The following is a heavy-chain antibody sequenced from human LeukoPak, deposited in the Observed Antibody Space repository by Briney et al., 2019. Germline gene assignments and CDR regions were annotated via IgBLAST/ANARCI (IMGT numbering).Heavy chain of an antibody. CDR2: FDPEDGET. V-gene: IGHV1-24*01. J-gene: IGHJ4*02. CDR3: ATSDSGSEDHCFDY. Sequence: GASVKVSCKVSGYTLTELSMHWVRQAPGKGLEWMGGFDPEDGETIYAQKFQGRVTMTEDTSTDTAYMELSSLRSEDTAVYYCATSDSGSEDHCFDYWGQGTLVTVSS. D-gene: IGHD1-26*01. CDR1: GYTLTELS.